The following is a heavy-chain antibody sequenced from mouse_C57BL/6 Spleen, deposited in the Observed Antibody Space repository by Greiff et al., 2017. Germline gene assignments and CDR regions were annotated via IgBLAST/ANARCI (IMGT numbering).Heavy chain of an antibody. V-gene: IGHV1-76*01. CDR3: ARDGYDFDD. D-gene: IGHD2-2*01. J-gene: IGHJ2*01. CDR2: IYPGSGNT. CDR1: GYTFTDYY. Sequence: QVQLQQSGAELVRPGASVKLSCKASGYTFTDYYINWVKQRPGQGLEWIARIYPGSGNTYYNEKFKGKATLTVEKSSSTANMQLSSLTSEDSAVYCCARDGYDFDDWGQGTTLTVSS.